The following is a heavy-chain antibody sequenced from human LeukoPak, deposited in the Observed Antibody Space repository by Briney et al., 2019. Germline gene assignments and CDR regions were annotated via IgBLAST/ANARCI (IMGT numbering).Heavy chain of an antibody. CDR3: ARDWDQLIRAKGGPPRYFYFMDV. CDR2: IDPESGGT. CDR1: GYTFITYN. J-gene: IGHJ6*03. D-gene: IGHD3-9*01. V-gene: IGHV1-2*07. Sequence: VASVKVSCKASGYTFITYNMHWVRQAPGQGPEWMGWIDPESGGTNYAHRFQGRVTITRDTSISTVYMELNSLRSDDTAVYYCARDWDQLIRAKGGPPRYFYFMDVWGKGTSVIVSS.